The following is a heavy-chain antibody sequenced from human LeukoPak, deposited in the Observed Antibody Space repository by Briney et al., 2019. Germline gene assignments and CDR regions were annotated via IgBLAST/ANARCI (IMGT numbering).Heavy chain of an antibody. Sequence: ASVKVSCKASGGTSNSHAISRVRQTPGQGLEWMGRIIPNPGTTNPAQKFQDRVTLTADTPTNTAYMELTSLRSEDTAVYYCATTNDGGGYQWGDFFDYWGQGTLVTVSS. CDR2: IIPNPGTT. CDR3: ATTNDGGGYQWGDFFDY. J-gene: IGHJ4*02. D-gene: IGHD3-22*01. CDR1: GGTSNSHA. V-gene: IGHV1-69*04.